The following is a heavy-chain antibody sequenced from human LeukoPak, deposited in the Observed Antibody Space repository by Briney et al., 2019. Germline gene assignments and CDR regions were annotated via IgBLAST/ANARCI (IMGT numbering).Heavy chain of an antibody. V-gene: IGHV1-24*01. CDR1: GYTLTELS. D-gene: IGHD2-2*01. J-gene: IGHJ6*03. CDR2: FDPEDGET. Sequence: ASVTVSCKVSGYTLTELSMHWVRQAPGKRLEWMGGFDPEDGETIYAQKFQGRVTMTEDTSTDTAYMELSSLRSEDTAVYYCATFAVVPAAIYYYYMDVWGKGTTVTVSS. CDR3: ATFAVVPAAIYYYYMDV.